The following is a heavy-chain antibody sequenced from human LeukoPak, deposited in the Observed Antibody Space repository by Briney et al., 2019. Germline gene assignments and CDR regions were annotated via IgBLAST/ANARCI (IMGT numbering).Heavy chain of an antibody. CDR3: ARGPYYDFWSGSGYHYYYMDV. V-gene: IGHV1-8*03. CDR1: GYTFTSYD. Sequence: VASVKVSCKASGYTFTSYDINWVRQATGQGLEWMGWMNPNSGNTGYAQKFQGRVTITRNTSISTAYMELSSLRSEDTAVYYCARGPYYDFWSGSGYHYYYMDVWGKGTTVTVSS. D-gene: IGHD3-3*01. CDR2: MNPNSGNT. J-gene: IGHJ6*03.